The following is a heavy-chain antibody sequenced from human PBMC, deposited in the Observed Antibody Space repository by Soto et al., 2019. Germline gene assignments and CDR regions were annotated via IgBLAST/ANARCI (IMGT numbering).Heavy chain of an antibody. CDR1: GFTFSSYG. J-gene: IGHJ5*02. D-gene: IGHD6-13*01. V-gene: IGHV3-30*03. CDR3: ARGYSSSWYWFDP. Sequence: QVQLVESGGGVVQPGRSLRLSCAASGFTFSSYGMHWVRQAPGKGLEWVAVISYDGSNKYYADSVKGRFTISRDNSKNTLYLQMNSLRAEDTAVYYCARGYSSSWYWFDPWGQGTLVTVSS. CDR2: ISYDGSNK.